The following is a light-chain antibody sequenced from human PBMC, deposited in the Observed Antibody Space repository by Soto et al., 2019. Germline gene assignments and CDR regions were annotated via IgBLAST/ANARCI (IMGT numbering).Light chain of an antibody. CDR2: DVS. V-gene: IGKV3-11*01. CDR1: QSTTSSF. J-gene: IGKJ1*01. CDR3: QQRSSWPWT. Sequence: EIVMTQSPGTLSLSPGERATLSCRASQSTTSSFLAWYQQKPGQAPRLLMYDVSNRATGIPASFSGSGSGTDFNLTITSIEPEDFAVYYCQQRSSWPWTFGQGTKVDIK.